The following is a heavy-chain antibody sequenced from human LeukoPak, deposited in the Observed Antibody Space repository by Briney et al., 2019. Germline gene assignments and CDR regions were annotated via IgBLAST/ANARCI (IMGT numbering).Heavy chain of an antibody. CDR3: ARDQGRYPYYYYYMDV. V-gene: IGHV3-11*01. CDR1: GFTFSDYY. CDR2: ISSSGSTI. Sequence: PGGSLRLSCAASGFTFSDYYMSWIRQAPGKRLEWVSYISSSGSTIYYADSVKGRFTISRDNAKNSLYLQMNSLRAEDTAVYYCARDQGRYPYYYYYMDVWGKGTTVTVSS. J-gene: IGHJ6*03. D-gene: IGHD2-2*01.